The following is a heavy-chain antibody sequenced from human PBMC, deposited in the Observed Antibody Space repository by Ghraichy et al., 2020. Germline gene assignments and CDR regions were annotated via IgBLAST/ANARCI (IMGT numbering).Heavy chain of an antibody. CDR2: IRYDGSNK. Sequence: GGSLRLSCAASGFTFSSYGMHWVRQAPGKGLEWVAFIRYDGSNKYYADSVKGRFTISRDNSKNTLYLQMNSLRAEDTAVYYCAKADFYGNYCSGGSCPKLDYWGQGTLVTVSS. CDR3: AKADFYGNYCSGGSCPKLDY. D-gene: IGHD2-15*01. CDR1: GFTFSSYG. J-gene: IGHJ4*02. V-gene: IGHV3-30*02.